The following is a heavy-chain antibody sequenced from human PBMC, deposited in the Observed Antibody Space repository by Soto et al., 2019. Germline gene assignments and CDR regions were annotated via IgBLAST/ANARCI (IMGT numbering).Heavy chain of an antibody. V-gene: IGHV4-4*02. CDR3: ARGERQQQRDT. CDR1: GASIRNTNW. J-gene: IGHJ5*02. Sequence: QVQLQESGPGLVKPSGTLSLTCAVSGASIRNTNWWSWVRPPPGKGLEWIGEIYHSGDTNYNPSLKSRVILSVGKPKNQFFLKVNSVTAADTAVYYCARGERQQQRDTWGRGILVTVSS. D-gene: IGHD6-13*01. CDR2: IYHSGDT.